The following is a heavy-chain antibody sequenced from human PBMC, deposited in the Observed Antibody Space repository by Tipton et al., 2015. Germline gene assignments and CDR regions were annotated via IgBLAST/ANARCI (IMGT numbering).Heavy chain of an antibody. CDR3: ARAGTTTFDP. V-gene: IGHV4-4*02. CDR1: GDSISSSNW. CDR2: VYYSGAT. Sequence: GLVKPSGTLSLTCSVSGDSISSSNWWSWVRQPPGKGLECIGYVYYSGATSYNPSLKNRVSISVDTSKNQFSLKLNSVTAADTAVYYCARAGTTTFDPWGQGILVTVSS. J-gene: IGHJ5*02. D-gene: IGHD1/OR15-1a*01.